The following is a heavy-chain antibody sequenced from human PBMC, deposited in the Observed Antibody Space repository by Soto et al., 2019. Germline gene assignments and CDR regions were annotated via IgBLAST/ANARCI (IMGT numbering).Heavy chain of an antibody. CDR3: ARHYYGFDS. J-gene: IGHJ4*02. D-gene: IGHD3-22*01. CDR2: IYFGDSDT. Sequence: PGAALKISCKGSGYSFTSNWIAWGRQMAGKGLEWMGVIYFGDSDTRDSPSFQGQVTISADKSINTAYLQWSSLKASDTAVYYCARHYYGFDSWGQGTPVTVSS. V-gene: IGHV5-51*01. CDR1: GYSFTSNW.